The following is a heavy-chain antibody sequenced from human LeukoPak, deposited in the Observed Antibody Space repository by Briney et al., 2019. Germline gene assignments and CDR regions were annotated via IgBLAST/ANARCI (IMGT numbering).Heavy chain of an antibody. CDR2: ISGSGGST. Sequence: GGSLRLSCAASGFTFSSYAMSWVRQAPGKGLEWVSAISGSGGSTYYTDSVKGRFTVSRDNSKNILYLQMNSLRAEDTAVYYCASDSPGYDSGSYFAYWGQGTLVTVSS. CDR1: GFTFSSYA. V-gene: IGHV3-23*01. J-gene: IGHJ4*02. D-gene: IGHD2-15*01. CDR3: ASDSPGYDSGSYFAY.